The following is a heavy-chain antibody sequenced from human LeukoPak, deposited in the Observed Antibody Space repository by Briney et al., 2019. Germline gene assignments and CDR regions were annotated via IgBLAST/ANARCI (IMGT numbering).Heavy chain of an antibody. Sequence: GRSVRLSCAASGFTFSSYGMHWARQAPGKGLEWVAVISYDGSNKYFPDSVKGRFTISRDNSKNTLYLQMNSLRAEDTAVYYCAKDYLGNSNAFDVWGQGTLASVSS. D-gene: IGHD4-23*01. CDR1: GFTFSSYG. CDR3: AKDYLGNSNAFDV. J-gene: IGHJ3*01. CDR2: ISYDGSNK. V-gene: IGHV3-30*18.